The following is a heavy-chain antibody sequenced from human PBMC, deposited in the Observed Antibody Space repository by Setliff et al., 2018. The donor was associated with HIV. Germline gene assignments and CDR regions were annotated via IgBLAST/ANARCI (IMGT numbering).Heavy chain of an antibody. D-gene: IGHD3-16*02. CDR3: ARGYPVSYYYYMDV. Sequence: SETLSLTCTVSRGSIKYYFWGWIRQPPEKGLEWIGSIYYSGSTYYNPSLKSRVTISVDTSKNQFSLKLSSVTAADTAVYYCARGYPVSYYYYMDVWGKGTTVTVSS. J-gene: IGHJ6*03. V-gene: IGHV4-39*07. CDR1: RGSIKYYF. CDR2: IYYSGST.